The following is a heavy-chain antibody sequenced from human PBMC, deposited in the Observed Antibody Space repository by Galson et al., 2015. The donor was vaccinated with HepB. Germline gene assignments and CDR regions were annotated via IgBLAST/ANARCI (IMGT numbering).Heavy chain of an antibody. CDR2: IFYSGST. D-gene: IGHD3-9*01. CDR1: GGSISSYY. CDR3: ARQKYYPILTGYYIGPFDI. Sequence: SETLSLTCTVSGGSISSYYWSWIRQPPGKGLEWIGYIFYSGSTHYNPSLKSRLTMSLDTSKNYFSLKLSSVTAADTAVYYCARQKYYPILTGYYIGPFDIWGQGTMVTVSS. J-gene: IGHJ3*02. V-gene: IGHV4-59*01.